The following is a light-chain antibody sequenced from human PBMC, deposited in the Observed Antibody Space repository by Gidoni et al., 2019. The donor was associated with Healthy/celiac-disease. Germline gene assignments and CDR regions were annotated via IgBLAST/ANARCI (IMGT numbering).Light chain of an antibody. CDR2: GKN. Sequence: SSELTQDPAVSVALGQTVRITCQGDSLRSYYESWYHQKPGQAPVLVLYGKNNRPSGIPDRVSGSSSCNTASLTITGAPAEDEADYYCNSRDSSGNHWVFGGGTKLTVL. J-gene: IGLJ3*02. CDR1: SLRSYY. V-gene: IGLV3-19*01. CDR3: NSRDSSGNHWV.